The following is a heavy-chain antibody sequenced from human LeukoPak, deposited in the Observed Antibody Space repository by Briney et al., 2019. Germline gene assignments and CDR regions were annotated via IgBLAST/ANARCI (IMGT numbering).Heavy chain of an antibody. Sequence: SETLSLTCAVYGGSFSGYYWSWIRQPPGEGLEWIGEINHSGSTNYNPSLKSRVTISVDTSKNQFSLKLSSVTAADTAVYSCARGRPWFDYWGQGTLVTVSS. CDR2: INHSGST. CDR1: GGSFSGYY. CDR3: ARGRPWFDY. J-gene: IGHJ4*02. V-gene: IGHV4-34*01.